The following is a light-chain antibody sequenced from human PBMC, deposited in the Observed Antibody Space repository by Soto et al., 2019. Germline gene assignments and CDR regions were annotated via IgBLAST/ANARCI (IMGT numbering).Light chain of an antibody. CDR2: GAS. Sequence: EIVMTQSPATLSVSPGERATLSCRASQSVSSNLAWYQQKPDQAPRLLIYGASTRATGIPARFSGSGSGTEFTLTISSLQSEHFAVYYCQQYNNWPITFGQGTRLEIK. CDR1: QSVSSN. J-gene: IGKJ5*01. V-gene: IGKV3-15*01. CDR3: QQYNNWPIT.